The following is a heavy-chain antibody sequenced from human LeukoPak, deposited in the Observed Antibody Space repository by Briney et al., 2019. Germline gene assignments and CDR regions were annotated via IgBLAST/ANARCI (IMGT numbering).Heavy chain of an antibody. D-gene: IGHD3-22*01. CDR2: ISGTGGST. V-gene: IGHV3-23*01. CDR1: GFTLSSDW. Sequence: GGSLRLSCVVSGFTLSSDWMSWVRQAPGKGLEWVSAISGTGGSTYYADSVKGRFTISRDNSKNTLYLQMSSLRAEDTAVYYCAKKGPTMIPGNYFDYWGQGTLVTVSS. CDR3: AKKGPTMIPGNYFDY. J-gene: IGHJ4*02.